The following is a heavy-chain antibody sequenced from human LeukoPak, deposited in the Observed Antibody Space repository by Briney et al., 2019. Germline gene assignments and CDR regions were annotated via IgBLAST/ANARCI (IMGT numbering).Heavy chain of an antibody. J-gene: IGHJ6*03. CDR1: GFTFSDAW. V-gene: IGHV3-15*01. CDR2: IKSKTDGGTT. Sequence: GGSLRLSCAASGFTFSDAWMSWVRQAPGKGLEWVGRIKSKTDGGTTDHAAPVKGRFIISRDDSKNTLYLQMNSLKTEDTAVYYCTTEKGYYYYMDVWGKGTTVTISS. CDR3: TTEKGYYYYMDV.